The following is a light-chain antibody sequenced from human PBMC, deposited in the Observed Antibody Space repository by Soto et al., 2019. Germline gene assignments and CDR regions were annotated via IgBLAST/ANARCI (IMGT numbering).Light chain of an antibody. V-gene: IGLV2-14*01. CDR1: SDDVGAFNY. CDR3: TSYASSVNYV. CDR2: EVS. Sequence: QSALTQPASVSGSPGQSITISCTGTSDDVGAFNYVSWYQQHPGKAPKLMIFEVSRRPSGVSNRFSGSKSGNTASLTISGIQAEDEADYYCTSYASSVNYVFGTGTKLTVL. J-gene: IGLJ1*01.